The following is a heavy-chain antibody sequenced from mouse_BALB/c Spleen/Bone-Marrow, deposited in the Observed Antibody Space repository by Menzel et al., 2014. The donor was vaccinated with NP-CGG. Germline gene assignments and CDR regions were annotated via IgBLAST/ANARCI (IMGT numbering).Heavy chain of an antibody. J-gene: IGHJ3*01. CDR3: ARRITVVVPPAY. D-gene: IGHD1-1*01. V-gene: IGHV1-54*01. CDR2: INSGSGGT. Sequence: QVQLQQSGAELVRPGTSVKVSCKASGYAFTNYLIEWVKQRPGQGLEWIGVINSGSGGTDYNEKFKGKATLTADKSSSTAYMQLSSLTSDDSAVYFFARRITVVVPPAYWGQGTLVTVSA. CDR1: GYAFTNYL.